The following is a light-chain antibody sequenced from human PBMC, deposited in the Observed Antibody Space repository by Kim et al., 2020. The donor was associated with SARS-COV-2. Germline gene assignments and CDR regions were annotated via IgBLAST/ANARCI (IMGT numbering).Light chain of an antibody. CDR1: SLRIYY. V-gene: IGLV3-19*01. CDR3: KSRDSSGNVV. CDR2: GKN. Sequence: SSELTQDPAVSVALGQTVRITCQGDSLRIYYASWYQQKPGQAPVLVIYGKNNRPSGIPDRFSGSSSGNTASLTITGDQADDESDYYCKSRDSSGNVVFGGGTKLTVL. J-gene: IGLJ2*01.